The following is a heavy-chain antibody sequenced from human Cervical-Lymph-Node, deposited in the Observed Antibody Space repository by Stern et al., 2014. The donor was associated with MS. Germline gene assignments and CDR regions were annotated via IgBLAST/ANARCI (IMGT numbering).Heavy chain of an antibody. V-gene: IGHV3-9*01. J-gene: IGHJ5*01. CDR3: AKSYSSSWSGWIDS. CDR2: IGCNSATK. D-gene: IGHD6-13*01. Sequence: EVQLEESGGGLVQPGRSLRLSCSASQITFDDYGFHWVRPGPGKGLECVAWIGCNSATKVYADSVKGRFTISRDNARDSLYLQMNNLTPDDTALYYCAKSYSSSWSGWIDSWGQGILVTVSS. CDR1: QITFDDYG.